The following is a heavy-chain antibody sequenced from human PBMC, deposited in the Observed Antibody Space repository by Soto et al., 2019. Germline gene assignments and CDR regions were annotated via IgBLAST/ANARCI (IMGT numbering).Heavy chain of an antibody. CDR2: IYHSGST. J-gene: IGHJ6*02. V-gene: IGHV4-4*02. D-gene: IGHD1-26*01. Sequence: QVQLQESGPGLVKPSGTLSLTCAVSGGSISSSNWWSWVRQPPGKGLEWIGEIYHSGSTNYNPSRRSRVTTSVDKAKTQFSLKLSSVTAADTAVYYCARVSGSYYYGMDVWGQGTTVTVSS. CDR1: GGSISSSNW. CDR3: ARVSGSYYYGMDV.